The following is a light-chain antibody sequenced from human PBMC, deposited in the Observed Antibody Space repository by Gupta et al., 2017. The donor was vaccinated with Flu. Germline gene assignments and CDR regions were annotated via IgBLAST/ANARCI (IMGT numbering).Light chain of an antibody. CDR3: QAWDRITAV. V-gene: IGLV3-1*01. CDR2: EDN. J-gene: IGLJ2*01. Sequence: SYDLTQPPSVSVSPGQTARITCSGEKLSQKYASWYQQKPGQSPILVIFEDNRRPSGIPDRFSGSNSGDTATLTISEGQPVDEADYFCQAWDRITAVFGGGTKLTV. CDR1: KLSQKY.